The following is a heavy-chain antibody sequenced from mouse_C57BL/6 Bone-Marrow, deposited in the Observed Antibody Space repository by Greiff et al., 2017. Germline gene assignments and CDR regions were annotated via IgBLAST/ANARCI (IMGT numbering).Heavy chain of an antibody. CDR2: ISSGSSTI. V-gene: IGHV5-17*01. J-gene: IGHJ1*03. D-gene: IGHD1-1*01. CDR3: AREVLQWCFDF. CDR1: GFTFSDYG. Sequence: EVKLMESGGGLVKPGGSLKLSCAASGFTFSDYGMHWVRQAPEKGLEWVAYISSGSSTIYYADTVKGRFTISRDNAKNTLFLQMTCLRSEDTAVYYCAREVLQWCFDFWGTGTTVTVSS.